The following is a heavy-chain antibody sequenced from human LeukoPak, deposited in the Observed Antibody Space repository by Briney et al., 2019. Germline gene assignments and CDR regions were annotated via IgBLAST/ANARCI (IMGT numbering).Heavy chain of an antibody. V-gene: IGHV1-69*04. CDR1: GGTFSSYA. CDR3: ARVLNGRTAREGCSSTSCYLFPFDY. Sequence: SVKVSCKASGGTFSSYAISWVRQAPGQGLEWMGRIIPILGIANYAQKFQGRVTITADKSTSTAYMELSSLRSEDTAVYYCARVLNGRTAREGCSSTSCYLFPFDYWGQGTLVTVSS. D-gene: IGHD2-2*01. J-gene: IGHJ4*02. CDR2: IIPILGIA.